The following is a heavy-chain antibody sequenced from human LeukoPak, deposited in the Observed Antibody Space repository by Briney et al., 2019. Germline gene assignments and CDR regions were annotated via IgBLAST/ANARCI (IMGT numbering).Heavy chain of an antibody. Sequence: GGSLRLSCAASGFTVSTNYMSWVRQAPGKGLEWVSVIYSGGSTYYADSVKGRFTISRDNSKNTLYLQMNSLRAEDRAVYYCARGSGGSYYMNYWGQGTLVTVSS. CDR3: ARGSGGSYYMNY. CDR2: IYSGGST. D-gene: IGHD1-26*01. CDR1: GFTVSTNY. J-gene: IGHJ4*02. V-gene: IGHV3-53*01.